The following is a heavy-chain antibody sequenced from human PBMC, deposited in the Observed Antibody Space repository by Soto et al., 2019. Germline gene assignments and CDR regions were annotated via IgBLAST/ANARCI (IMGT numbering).Heavy chain of an antibody. CDR1: GGTFSSYA. V-gene: IGHV1-69*13. Sequence: SVKVSCKASGGTFSSYAISWVRQAPGQGLEWMGGIIPIFGTANYAQKFQGRVTITADESTSTAYMELSSLRSEDTAVYYCARAGYYDILTGPFDIWGQGTMVTVSS. J-gene: IGHJ3*02. CDR3: ARAGYYDILTGPFDI. CDR2: IIPIFGTA. D-gene: IGHD3-9*01.